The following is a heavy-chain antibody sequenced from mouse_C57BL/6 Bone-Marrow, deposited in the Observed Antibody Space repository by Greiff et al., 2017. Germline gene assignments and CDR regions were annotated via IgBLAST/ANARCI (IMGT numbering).Heavy chain of an antibody. V-gene: IGHV5-9*01. CDR3: SRQVTTVLATKYFDV. CDR2: ISGGGGNT. CDR1: GFTFSSYT. D-gene: IGHD1-1*01. J-gene: IGHJ1*03. Sequence: EVKLQESGGGLVKPGGSLQLSCAASGFTFSSYTMSWVRQTPEKRLQWVAAISGGGGNTYYPDSVKGRFTISRDNDKNILYLQMSSLRSEDTALYYCSRQVTTVLATKYFDVWGTGTTVTVSS.